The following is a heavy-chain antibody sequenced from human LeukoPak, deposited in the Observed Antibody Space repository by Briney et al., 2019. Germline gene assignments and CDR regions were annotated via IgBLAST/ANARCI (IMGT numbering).Heavy chain of an antibody. J-gene: IGHJ5*02. CDR2: VIPIFRTA. V-gene: IGHV1-69*13. CDR3: ARHSQPGIAARRGWFDP. Sequence: ASVKVSCKAFVGTFTSYAISWVRHAPGEGVEWMWGVIPIFRTANYAPKCQGRVTITAHESTRTGYMELSSLRPQDTAVYYCARHSQPGIAARRGWFDPWGQGTLLTVSS. CDR1: VGTFTSYA. D-gene: IGHD6-6*01.